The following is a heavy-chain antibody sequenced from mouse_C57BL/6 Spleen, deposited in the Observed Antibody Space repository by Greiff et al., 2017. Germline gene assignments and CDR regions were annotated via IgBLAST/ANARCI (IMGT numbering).Heavy chain of an antibody. CDR3: ASKGDAMDY. V-gene: IGHV1-18*01. J-gene: IGHJ4*01. CDR2: INPNNGGT. CDR1: GYTFTDYN. Sequence: VQLQQSGPELVKPGASVKIPCKASGYTFTDYNMDWVKQSHGKSLEWIGDINPNNGGTIYNQKFKGKATLTVDKSSITAYMELRSLTSEDTAVYYCASKGDAMDYWGQGTSVTVSS.